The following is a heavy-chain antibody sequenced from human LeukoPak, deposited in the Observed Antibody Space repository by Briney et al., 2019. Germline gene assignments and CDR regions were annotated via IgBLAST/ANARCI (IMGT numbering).Heavy chain of an antibody. CDR3: ARGGGYCRGGSCLTDYYYYYYMDG. J-gene: IGHJ6*03. Sequence: GGSLRLSCAASGFTFSRYSMNWVRQAPGKGLEWVSFISSSSSYIYYADSVKGRFTISRDNAKNSLYLQTNSLRAEERAVYYGARGGGYCRGGSCLTDYYYYYYMDGWGKGTTVTVSS. D-gene: IGHD2-15*01. CDR1: GFTFSRYS. CDR2: ISSSSSYI. V-gene: IGHV3-21*01.